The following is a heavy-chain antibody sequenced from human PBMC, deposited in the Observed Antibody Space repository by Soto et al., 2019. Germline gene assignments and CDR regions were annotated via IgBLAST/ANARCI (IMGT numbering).Heavy chain of an antibody. CDR2: INTDGGSS. CDR3: AREAGYCSRTSCYRRAFDT. J-gene: IGHJ3*02. D-gene: IGHD2-2*01. V-gene: IGHV3-74*03. CDR1: GFTFSGHW. Sequence: EVQLVESGGDLVQPGGSLSLSCAASGFTFSGHWMHWVRQVPGKGLEWVSRINTDGGSSAYADSVKGRFAISRDNAKKTHYLQMNGLRAEDTAVYYCAREAGYCSRTSCYRRAFDTWGQGTTVTVSS.